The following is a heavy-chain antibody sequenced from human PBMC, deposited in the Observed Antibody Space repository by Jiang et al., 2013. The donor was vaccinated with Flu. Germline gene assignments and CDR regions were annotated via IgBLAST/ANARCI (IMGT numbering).Heavy chain of an antibody. CDR1: GGTFSSYA. J-gene: IGHJ4*02. D-gene: IGHD3-22*01. Sequence: SGGTFSSYAISWVRQAPGQGLSDGGIIPIFGTANYAQKFQGRVTITADESTSTAYMELSSLRSEDTAVYYCARVRRNYYDSFDYWGQGTLVTVSS. V-gene: IGHV1-69*01. CDR2: IIPIFGTA. CDR3: ARVRRNYYDSFDY.